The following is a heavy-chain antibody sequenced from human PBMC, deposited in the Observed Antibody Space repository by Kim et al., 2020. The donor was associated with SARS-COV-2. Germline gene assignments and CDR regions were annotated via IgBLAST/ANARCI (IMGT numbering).Heavy chain of an antibody. Sequence: GGSLRLSCAASRFTFSTYWMGWVRQAPGKGLEWVAFIKEDGSVKHYVDSVKGRFTISRDNANTSLYLQMNSLTVDDTAVYYCASDRGSRSGLDGWGQGPL. J-gene: IGHJ4*02. D-gene: IGHD6-6*01. CDR2: IKEDGSVK. CDR3: ASDRGSRSGLDG. V-gene: IGHV3-7*03. CDR1: RFTFSTYW.